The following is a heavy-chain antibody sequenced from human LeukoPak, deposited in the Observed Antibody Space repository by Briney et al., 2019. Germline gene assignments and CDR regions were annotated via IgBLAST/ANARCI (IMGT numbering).Heavy chain of an antibody. CDR3: ARGIRYVDTAMVFDY. J-gene: IGHJ4*02. CDR1: GFTFSDYY. Sequence: GGSLRLSCAASGFTFSDYYMSWIRQAPGKGLEWVSYISSSGSTIYYADSVKGRFTISRDNAKNSLYLQMNSLRAEDTAVYYCARGIRYVDTAMVFDYWGQGTLVTVSS. CDR2: ISSSGSTI. V-gene: IGHV3-11*01. D-gene: IGHD5-18*01.